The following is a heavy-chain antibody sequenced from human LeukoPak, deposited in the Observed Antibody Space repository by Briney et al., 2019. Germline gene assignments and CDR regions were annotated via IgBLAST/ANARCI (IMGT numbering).Heavy chain of an antibody. D-gene: IGHD2-2*01. CDR3: ARRGRVPAAPIDY. V-gene: IGHV1-8*01. CDR1: GYTFTNYD. J-gene: IGHJ4*02. Sequence: ASVKVSCKASGYTFTNYDINWVRQAAGQGLEWMGWMNPNSGNTAYAQKFQGRVTMTRNASISTAYMELISLRSEDTAVYYCARRGRVPAAPIDYWGQGTLVTVSS. CDR2: MNPNSGNT.